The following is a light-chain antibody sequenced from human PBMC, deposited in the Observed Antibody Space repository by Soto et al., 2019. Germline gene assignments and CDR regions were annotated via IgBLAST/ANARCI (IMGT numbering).Light chain of an antibody. CDR1: QDISSY. V-gene: IGKV1-9*01. Sequence: DIQLTQSPSFLSASVGDRVTITCRTSQDISSYLAWYQQKPGKAPQLLISAASTLQSGVPSRFSGSGSATEFTLTISSLQPEDFETYYCQQFTSYPLSFGGGSKVEI. CDR3: QQFTSYPLS. J-gene: IGKJ4*01. CDR2: AAS.